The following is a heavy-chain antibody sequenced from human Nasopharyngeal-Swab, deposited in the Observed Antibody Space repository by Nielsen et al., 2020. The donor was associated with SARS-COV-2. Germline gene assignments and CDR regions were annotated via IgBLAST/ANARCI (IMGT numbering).Heavy chain of an antibody. J-gene: IGHJ6*02. CDR1: GFTFSSYS. V-gene: IGHV3-21*01. CDR2: ISSSSSYI. D-gene: IGHD6-6*01. Sequence: GGSLRLSCAASGFTFSSYSMNWVRQAPGKGLEWVSSISSSSSYIYYADSVKGRFTISRDNAKNSLYLQMNSLSAEDTAVYYCARDEQLAYGMDVWGQGTTVTVSS. CDR3: ARDEQLAYGMDV.